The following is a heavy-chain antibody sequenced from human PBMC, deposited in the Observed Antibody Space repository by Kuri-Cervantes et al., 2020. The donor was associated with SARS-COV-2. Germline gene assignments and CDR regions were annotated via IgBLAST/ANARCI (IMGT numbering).Heavy chain of an antibody. V-gene: IGHV3-23*01. CDR2: ISGSDDVT. D-gene: IGHD5-24*01. CDR1: RFTCTTCA. CDR3: TKRDAYSQGSYFDY. J-gene: IGHJ4*01. Sequence: GESLKFCCAAYRFTCTTCAMTWVRQAPVKRLEWVSTISGSDDVTHLADSVKGRFTVSRVNSSNTPYMKISSLRVDDTAVYYCTKRDAYSQGSYFDYWGHGTLVTVSS.